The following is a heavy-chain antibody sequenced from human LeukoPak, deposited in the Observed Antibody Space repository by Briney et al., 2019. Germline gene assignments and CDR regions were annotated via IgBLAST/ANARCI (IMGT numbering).Heavy chain of an antibody. CDR1: GFIFSNYS. Sequence: GGSLRLSCAASGFIFSNYSMNWVRQAPGKGLEWASSISSSSRYIYYADSVKGRFTISRDNAKNSLYLRMNSLRAEDTAVYYCARTGFDPWGQGTLVTVSS. J-gene: IGHJ5*02. CDR3: ARTGFDP. V-gene: IGHV3-21*01. CDR2: ISSSSRYI.